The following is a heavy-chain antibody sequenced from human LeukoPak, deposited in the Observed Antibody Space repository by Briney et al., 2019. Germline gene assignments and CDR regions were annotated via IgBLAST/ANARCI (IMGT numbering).Heavy chain of an antibody. CDR1: GFTFSDYY. V-gene: IGHV3-11*04. Sequence: PRGSLRLSCAASGFTFSDYYMSWIRQAPGKRLEWVSYISSSGSTIYYADSVKGRFTISRDNAKNSLYLQMNSLRAEDTAVYYCARDLGTSLYYFDYWGQGTLVTVSS. J-gene: IGHJ4*02. CDR2: ISSSGSTI. CDR3: ARDLGTSLYYFDY. D-gene: IGHD2-2*01.